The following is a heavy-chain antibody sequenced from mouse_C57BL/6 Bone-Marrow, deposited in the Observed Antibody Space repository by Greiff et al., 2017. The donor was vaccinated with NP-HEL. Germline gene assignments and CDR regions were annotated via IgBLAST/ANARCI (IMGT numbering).Heavy chain of an antibody. CDR3: TREDFGNDWFAY. D-gene: IGHD2-1*01. Sequence: VQLQQSGTVLARPGASVKMSCKTSGYTFTSYWMHWVKQRPGQGLEWIGAIYPGNSDTSYNQKFKGKAKLTAVTSASTAYMELSSLTNEDSAVYYCTREDFGNDWFAYWGQGTLVTVSA. J-gene: IGHJ3*01. CDR2: IYPGNSDT. V-gene: IGHV1-5*01. CDR1: GYTFTSYW.